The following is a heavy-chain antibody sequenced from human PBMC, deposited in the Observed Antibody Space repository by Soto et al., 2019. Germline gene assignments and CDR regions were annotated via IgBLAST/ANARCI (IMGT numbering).Heavy chain of an antibody. J-gene: IGHJ6*02. D-gene: IGHD2-2*01. Sequence: GASVKVSCKASGYTFTSYAMHWVRQAPGQRLEWMGWINAGNGNTKYSQKFQGRVTITRDTSASTAYMELSSLRSEDTAVYYCARGAEYCSSTRCYRYYYYGMDAWGQGNTVTVSS. CDR3: ARGAEYCSSTRCYRYYYYGMDA. CDR1: GYTFTSYA. CDR2: INAGNGNT. V-gene: IGHV1-3*01.